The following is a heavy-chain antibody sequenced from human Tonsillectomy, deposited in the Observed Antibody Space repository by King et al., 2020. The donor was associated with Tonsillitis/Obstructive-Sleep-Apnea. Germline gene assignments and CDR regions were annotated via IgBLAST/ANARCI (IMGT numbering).Heavy chain of an antibody. CDR3: ARDVLRGSGSYYNINYYYYGMDV. V-gene: IGHV3-30*04. Sequence: QLVQSGGGVVQPGRSLRLSCAASGFTFSSYAMHWVRQAPGKGLEWVAVISYDGSNKYYADSVKGRFTISRDNSKNTLYLQMNSLRAEDTAVNYCARDVLRGSGSYYNINYYYYGMDVWGQGTTVTVSS. D-gene: IGHD3-10*01. CDR1: GFTFSSYA. J-gene: IGHJ6*02. CDR2: ISYDGSNK.